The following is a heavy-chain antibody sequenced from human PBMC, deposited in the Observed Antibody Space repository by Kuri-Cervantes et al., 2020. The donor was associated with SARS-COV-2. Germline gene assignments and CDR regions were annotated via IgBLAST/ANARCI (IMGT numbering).Heavy chain of an antibody. CDR1: GYSFTSYW. D-gene: IGHD2-15*01. CDR3: ARLPCGTTFGSGGSCYSSTNYYYYGMDV. J-gene: IGHJ6*02. CDR2: IYPGDSDT. V-gene: IGHV5-51*01. Sequence: GGSLRLSCKGSGYSFTSYWIGWVRQMPGKGLEWMGIIYPGDSDTRYSPSFQGQVTISADKSVSTAYLQWSSLKASDTAMYYCARLPCGTTFGSGGSCYSSTNYYYYGMDVWGQGTTVTVSS.